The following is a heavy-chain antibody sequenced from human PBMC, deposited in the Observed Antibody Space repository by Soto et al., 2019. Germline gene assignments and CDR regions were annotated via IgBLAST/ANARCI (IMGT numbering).Heavy chain of an antibody. CDR1: GYTFTSYA. CDR3: ASQREDYYNRGVYSPFDY. V-gene: IGHV1-3*01. Sequence: ASVKVSCKASGYTFTSYAMHWVRQAPGQRLEWMGWINAGNGNTKYSQKFQGRVTITRDTSASTAYMELSSLRSEDTAVYYCASQREDYYNRGVYSPFDYWGKGTLVPVSS. CDR2: INAGNGNT. J-gene: IGHJ4*02. D-gene: IGHD3-22*01.